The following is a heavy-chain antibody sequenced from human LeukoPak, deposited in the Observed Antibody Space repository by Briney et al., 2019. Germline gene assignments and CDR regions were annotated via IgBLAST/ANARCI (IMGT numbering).Heavy chain of an antibody. CDR2: IYSGGST. CDR3: ARAVRDSSGYYEYYYYGMDV. D-gene: IGHD3-22*01. CDR1: GFTVSSSY. Sequence: GGSLRLSCAASGFTVSSSYMSWVRQAPGKGLEWVSVIYSGGSTYYADSVKGRFTISRDNSKNTLYLQMNSLRAEDTAVYYCARAVRDSSGYYEYYYYGMDVWGQGTTVTVSS. V-gene: IGHV3-66*02. J-gene: IGHJ6*02.